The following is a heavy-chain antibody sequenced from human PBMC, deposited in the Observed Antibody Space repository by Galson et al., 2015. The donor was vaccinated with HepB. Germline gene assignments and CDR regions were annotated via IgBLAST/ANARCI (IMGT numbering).Heavy chain of an antibody. CDR2: ISGSSSNT. D-gene: IGHD1-1*01. J-gene: IGHJ4*02. CDR1: GFTFSDYY. CDR3: VRDRADTTI. Sequence: SLRLSCAASGFTFSDYYMSWIRQAPGKGLEWVSYISGSSSNTNYADSVKGRFTISRDNAKNSLYLQMNRLRAEDTAVYYCVRDRADTTIWGQGILVTVSS. V-gene: IGHV3-11*05.